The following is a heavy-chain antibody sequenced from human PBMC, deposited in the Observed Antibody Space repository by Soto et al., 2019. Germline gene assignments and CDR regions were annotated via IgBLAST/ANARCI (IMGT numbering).Heavy chain of an antibody. D-gene: IGHD2-2*02. Sequence: QVQLVQSGAEVKKPGASVKVSCKASGYTFTSYAMHWVRQAPGQRLEWMGWINAGNGNTKYSQKFQGRVTITRDTSASTAYMELSSLRTEDTAVYYCARGVGLYSNYDYWGQGTLVTVSS. CDR3: ARGVGLYSNYDY. J-gene: IGHJ4*02. CDR1: GYTFTSYA. CDR2: INAGNGNT. V-gene: IGHV1-3*01.